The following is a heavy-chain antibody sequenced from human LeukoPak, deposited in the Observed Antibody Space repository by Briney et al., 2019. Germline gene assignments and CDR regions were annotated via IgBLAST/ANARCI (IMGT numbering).Heavy chain of an antibody. Sequence: GGSLRLSCAASGFTFSDHAMHWVRQATGKGLEWVSAVGIAADTFYPGSVKGRFTISRENTKNSLYLQMNNLRVEDTAVYYCVRQKKSHGNFDYWGQGTLVTVSS. D-gene: IGHD1-26*01. CDR3: VRQKKSHGNFDY. CDR1: GFTFSDHA. V-gene: IGHV3-13*01. CDR2: VGIAADT. J-gene: IGHJ4*02.